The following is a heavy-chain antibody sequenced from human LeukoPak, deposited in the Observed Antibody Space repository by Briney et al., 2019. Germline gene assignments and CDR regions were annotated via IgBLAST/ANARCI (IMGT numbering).Heavy chain of an antibody. J-gene: IGHJ4*02. D-gene: IGHD6-13*01. CDR2: ISYDGNNK. V-gene: IGHV3-30*03. CDR1: GFTFSSYS. CDR3: ARGGISWYYFDY. Sequence: GGSLRLSCAASGFTFSSYSMNWVRQAPGKGLEWVAVISYDGNNKNYANSVKGRFTISGDNSKNTLYLQMNSLRAEDTAVYFCARGGISWYYFDYWGQGTLVTVSS.